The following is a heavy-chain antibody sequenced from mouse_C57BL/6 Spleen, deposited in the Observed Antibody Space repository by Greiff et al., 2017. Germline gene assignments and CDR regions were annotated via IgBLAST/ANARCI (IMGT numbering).Heavy chain of an antibody. CDR1: GFSLTSYG. CDR2: IWSGGST. Sequence: QVQLQQSGPGLVQPSQSLSITCTVSGFSLTSYGVHWVRQSPGKGLEWLGVIWSGGSTDYNAAFISRLSISKDNSKSQVFFKMNSLQADDTAIYYCARNTDYPYYYAMDYWGQGTSVTVSS. J-gene: IGHJ4*01. CDR3: ARNTDYPYYYAMDY. V-gene: IGHV2-2*01. D-gene: IGHD2-4*01.